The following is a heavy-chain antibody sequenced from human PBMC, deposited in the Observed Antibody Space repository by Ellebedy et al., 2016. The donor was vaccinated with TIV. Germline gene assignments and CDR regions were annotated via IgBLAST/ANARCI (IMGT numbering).Heavy chain of an antibody. D-gene: IGHD1-26*01. Sequence: PGGSLRLSCVASGFTLNSYSMKWVLQAPGKGLEWVSSISSSGTFTYYADSVKGRFTISRDNAKHSLYLQMNNLRAEDTALYYCSTVGATDIWGQGTMVTVSS. CDR3: STVGATDI. J-gene: IGHJ3*02. V-gene: IGHV3-21*01. CDR1: GFTLNSYS. CDR2: ISSSGTFT.